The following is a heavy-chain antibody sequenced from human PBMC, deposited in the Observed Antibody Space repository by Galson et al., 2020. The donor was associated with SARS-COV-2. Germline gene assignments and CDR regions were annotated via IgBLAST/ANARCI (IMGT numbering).Heavy chain of an antibody. Sequence: GGSLRLSCAASGFSFDDYGMSWVRQPPEKGLEWVSGINWNGGSTVYADSVKGRFTISRDNAKNSLYLQINSLRAEDTAFYYCARVYDSSGYYYSPDYWGQGTLVTVSS. D-gene: IGHD3-22*01. CDR3: ARVYDSSGYYYSPDY. CDR2: INWNGGST. V-gene: IGHV3-20*04. J-gene: IGHJ4*02. CDR1: GFSFDDYG.